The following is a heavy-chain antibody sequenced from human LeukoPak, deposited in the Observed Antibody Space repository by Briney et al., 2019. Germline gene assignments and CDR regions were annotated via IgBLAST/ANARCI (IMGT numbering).Heavy chain of an antibody. CDR2: ISSSSSYI. CDR1: GFTFSSYS. D-gene: IGHD6-6*01. CDR3: ARDTGAQQLVLFLDL. V-gene: IGHV3-21*01. Sequence: GGSLRLSCAASGFTFSSYSMNSVRQAPGKGLEWVSSISSSSSYIYYADSVKGRFTISRDNAKNSLYLQMNSLRAEDTAVYYCARDTGAQQLVLFLDLWGQGTRVSV. J-gene: IGHJ5*02.